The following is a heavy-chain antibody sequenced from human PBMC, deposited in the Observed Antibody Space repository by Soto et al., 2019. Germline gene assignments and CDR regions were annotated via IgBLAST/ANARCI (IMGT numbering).Heavy chain of an antibody. CDR2: IYYSGGT. D-gene: IGHD6-19*01. CDR1: GAFISGDY. J-gene: IGHJ5*02. CDR3: TREQSDDNYFDP. V-gene: IGHV4-59*01. Sequence: PSETLSLTCTVSGAFISGDYCSWIRQPRGKGLEWLGYIYYSGGTNYNPSLKSRVTISLDKSKSQFSLRLISVTAADTAVYYCTREQSDDNYFDPWGQGTLVTVSS.